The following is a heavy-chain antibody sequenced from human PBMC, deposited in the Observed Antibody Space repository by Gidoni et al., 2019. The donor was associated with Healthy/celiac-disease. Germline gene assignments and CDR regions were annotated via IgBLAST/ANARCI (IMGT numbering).Heavy chain of an antibody. Sequence: APGKGLEWVAAISGSGGSTYYAESVKGRFTISRDNSKNTLYVQMNSLRAEDTAVYYCAKDSAYGSVSYDNAGWFDPWGQVTLVTGSS. D-gene: IGHD3-10*01. J-gene: IGHJ5*02. CDR3: AKDSAYGSVSYDNAGWFDP. V-gene: IGHV3-23*01. CDR2: ISGSGGST.